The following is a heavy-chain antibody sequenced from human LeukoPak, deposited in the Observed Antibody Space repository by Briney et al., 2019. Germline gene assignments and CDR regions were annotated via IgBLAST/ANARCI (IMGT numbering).Heavy chain of an antibody. J-gene: IGHJ6*03. V-gene: IGHV4-61*02. CDR1: GGSISSGSYY. D-gene: IGHD1-26*01. CDR3: ARTSLGGWELLHHYYYYYMDV. CDR2: IYTSGST. Sequence: SETLSLTCTVSGGSISSGSYYWRWIRQPAGKGLEWIGRIYTSGSTNYNPSLKSRVTISVDTSKNQFSLKLSSVTAADTAVYYCARTSLGGWELLHHYYYYYMDVWGKGTTVTISS.